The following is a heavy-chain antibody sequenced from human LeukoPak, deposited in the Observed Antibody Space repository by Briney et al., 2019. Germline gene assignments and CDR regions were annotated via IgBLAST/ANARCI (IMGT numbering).Heavy chain of an antibody. Sequence: GGSLRLSCAASGFTFTTYYMSWVRQAPGKGLEWVANINQDGSDKYYVDSVKGRFTISRDNAKKSVYLQMNSLRAEDTAVYYCAKDGDGYVQVPLDFWGQGTLVTVSP. D-gene: IGHD5-24*01. CDR3: AKDGDGYVQVPLDF. J-gene: IGHJ4*02. CDR1: GFTFTTYY. CDR2: INQDGSDK. V-gene: IGHV3-7*03.